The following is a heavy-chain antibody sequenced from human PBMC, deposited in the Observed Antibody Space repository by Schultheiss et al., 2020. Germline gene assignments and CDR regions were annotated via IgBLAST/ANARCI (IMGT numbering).Heavy chain of an antibody. D-gene: IGHD3-3*01. CDR2: IYYSGST. J-gene: IGHJ6*02. CDR1: GGSFSGYF. CDR3: ARGRYDFWSGYYKRYYYYGMDV. V-gene: IGHV4-30-4*08. Sequence: SETLSLTCGVSGGSFSGYFWTWIRQAPGKGLEWIGYIYYSGSTYYNPSLKSRVTISVDTSKNQFSLKLSSVTAADTAVYYCARGRYDFWSGYYKRYYYYGMDVWGQGTTVTVSS.